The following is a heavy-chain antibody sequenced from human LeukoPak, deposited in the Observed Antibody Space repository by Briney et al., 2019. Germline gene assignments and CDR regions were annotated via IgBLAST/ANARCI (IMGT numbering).Heavy chain of an antibody. CDR1: GFTFSSYA. J-gene: IGHJ4*02. V-gene: IGHV3-23*01. CDR2: ISGSGGST. Sequence: GGSLRLSCAASGFTFSSYAMSWVRQAPGKGLEWVSAISGSGGSTYYADSVKGRFTISRDNSKNTLYLQMNSLRAVDTAVYYCAKLGEIQLWPEDWGQGTLVTVSS. CDR3: AKLGEIQLWPED. D-gene: IGHD5-18*01.